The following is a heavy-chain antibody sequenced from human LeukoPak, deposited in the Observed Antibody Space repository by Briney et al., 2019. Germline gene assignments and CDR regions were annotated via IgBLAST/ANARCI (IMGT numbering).Heavy chain of an antibody. J-gene: IGHJ4*02. Sequence: SVMVSCKASGGTFSSYAISWVRQAPGQGLEWMGGIIPIFGTANYAQKFQGRVTITADESTSTAYMELSSLRSEDTAVYYCARSGYFDWLQYFDYWGQGTLVTVSS. CDR2: IIPIFGTA. CDR3: ARSGYFDWLQYFDY. V-gene: IGHV1-69*01. D-gene: IGHD3-9*01. CDR1: GGTFSSYA.